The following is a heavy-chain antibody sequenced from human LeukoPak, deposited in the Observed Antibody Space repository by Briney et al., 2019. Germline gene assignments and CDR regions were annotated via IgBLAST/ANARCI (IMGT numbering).Heavy chain of an antibody. CDR2: ISSSSSYT. V-gene: IGHV3-11*05. D-gene: IGHD3-22*01. J-gene: IGHJ3*02. CDR3: ARGRYDSSGYNAFDI. CDR1: GFTFSDYY. Sequence: TGGSLRLSCAASGFTFSDYYMSWIRQAPGKGREWVSYISSSSSYTNYADSVKGRFTISRDNAKNSLYLQMNSLRAEDTAVYYCARGRYDSSGYNAFDIWGQGTMVTVSS.